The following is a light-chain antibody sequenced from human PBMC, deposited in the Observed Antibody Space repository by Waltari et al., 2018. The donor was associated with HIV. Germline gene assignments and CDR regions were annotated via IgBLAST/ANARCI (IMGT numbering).Light chain of an antibody. Sequence: QSVLTQPPSASGTPGQRVTISCSGSTSNIGSNTVNWYQPLPGTAPKLLFYSDNQRPSGVPDRFSGSKSGTSASLAISGLQSEDEADYYCAAWDDSLNGWVFGGGTKLTVL. J-gene: IGLJ3*02. CDR2: SDN. CDR1: TSNIGSNT. CDR3: AAWDDSLNGWV. V-gene: IGLV1-44*01.